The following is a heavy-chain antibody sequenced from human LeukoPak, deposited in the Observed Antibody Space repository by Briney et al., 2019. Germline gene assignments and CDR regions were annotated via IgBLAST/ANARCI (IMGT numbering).Heavy chain of an antibody. D-gene: IGHD3-10*01. V-gene: IGHV7-4-1*02. Sequence: ASVKVSCKASGYTFTSYTMNWVRQAPGQGLEWKGWINTNTGNPTYAQGFTGRFVFSLDTSVSTAYLQISSLKAEDTAVYYCARENYYGSGSYRPPDYWGQGTLVTVSS. CDR2: INTNTGNP. J-gene: IGHJ4*02. CDR3: ARENYYGSGSYRPPDY. CDR1: GYTFTSYT.